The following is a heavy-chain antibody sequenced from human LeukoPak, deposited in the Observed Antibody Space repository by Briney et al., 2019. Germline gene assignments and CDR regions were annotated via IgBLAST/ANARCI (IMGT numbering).Heavy chain of an antibody. CDR1: GFTLSSYG. D-gene: IGHD6-13*01. CDR3: ARGRGSSWYFDY. Sequence: PGRSLRLSCAASGFTLSSYGMHWVRQAPAKGLEWVAVIWDDGSNQKYADSVKGRFTISRDNSKNTLYLQVNSLRAEDTAVYYCARGRGSSWYFDYWGQGTLVTVSS. CDR2: IWDDGSNQ. J-gene: IGHJ4*02. V-gene: IGHV3-33*01.